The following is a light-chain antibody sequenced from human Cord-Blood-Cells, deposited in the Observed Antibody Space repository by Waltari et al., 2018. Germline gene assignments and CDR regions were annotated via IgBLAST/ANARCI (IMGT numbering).Light chain of an antibody. J-gene: IGKJ2*03. CDR2: AAS. V-gene: IGKV1-8*01. CDR3: QQYYSYPYS. Sequence: AIRMTQSPSSFPASTGDRVTITCRASQGISSYLAWYQQKPGKAPKLLIYAASTFQSGVPSRFSGSGSGTDCTLTISCLQSEDFATYYCQQYYSYPYSFGQGTKLEIK. CDR1: QGISSY.